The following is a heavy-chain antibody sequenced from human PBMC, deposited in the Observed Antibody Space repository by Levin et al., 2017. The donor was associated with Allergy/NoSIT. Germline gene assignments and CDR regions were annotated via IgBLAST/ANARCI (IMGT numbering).Heavy chain of an antibody. CDR3: ARQTDILTGLCY. CDR2: INPNSGGT. CDR1: GYTFTGYY. J-gene: IGHJ4*02. V-gene: IGHV1-2*02. D-gene: IGHD3-9*01. Sequence: ASVKVSCKASGYTFTGYYMHWVRQAPGQGLEWKGWINPNSGGTNYAQKFQGRVTMTRDTSISTAYMELSGLRSDDTAVYYCARQTDILTGLCYWGQGTLVTVSS.